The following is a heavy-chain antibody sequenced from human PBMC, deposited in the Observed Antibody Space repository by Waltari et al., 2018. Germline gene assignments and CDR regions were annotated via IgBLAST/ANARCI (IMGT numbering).Heavy chain of an antibody. CDR2: IYYSGST. CDR3: ARGGSSSSTFDFDY. J-gene: IGHJ4*02. V-gene: IGHV4-59*11. Sequence: QVQLQESGPGLVKPSETLSLTCTVSGGSISCHYWSWIRQPPGKGLEWIGYIYYSGSTNYNPSLKSRVTISVDTSKNQFSLKLSSVTAADTAVYYCARGGSSSSTFDFDYWGQGTLVTVSS. CDR1: GGSISCHY. D-gene: IGHD6-6*01.